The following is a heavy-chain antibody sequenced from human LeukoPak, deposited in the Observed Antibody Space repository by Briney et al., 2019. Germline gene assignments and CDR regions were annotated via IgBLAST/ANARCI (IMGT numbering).Heavy chain of an antibody. J-gene: IGHJ4*02. Sequence: GGSLRLSCAASGFTFSNAWMNWVRQAPGKGLEGVGRVKSKTDRGTTDYAAPVKGRFTISRDDSKNTLYLQMTSLKTEDTAVYYCTTVPWRVGGYWGQGTLVTVSS. D-gene: IGHD2-15*01. CDR2: VKSKTDRGTT. CDR3: TTVPWRVGGY. CDR1: GFTFSNAW. V-gene: IGHV3-15*07.